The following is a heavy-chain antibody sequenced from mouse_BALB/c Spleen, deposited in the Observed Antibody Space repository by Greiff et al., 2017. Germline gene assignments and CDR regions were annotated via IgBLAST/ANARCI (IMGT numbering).Heavy chain of an antibody. CDR1: GFTFSDYY. CDR2: ISDGGSYT. Sequence: EVQLVESGGGLVKPGGSLKLSCAASGFTFSDYYMYWVRQTPEKRLEWVATISDGGSYTYYPDSVKGRFTISRDTAKNNLYLQMSSLKSEDTAMYYSARDPLYYGSYWFAYWGQGTLVTVSA. V-gene: IGHV5-4*02. CDR3: ARDPLYYGSYWFAY. J-gene: IGHJ3*01. D-gene: IGHD2-1*01.